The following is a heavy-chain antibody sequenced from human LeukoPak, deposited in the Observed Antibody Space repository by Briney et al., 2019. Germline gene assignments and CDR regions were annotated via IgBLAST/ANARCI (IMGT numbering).Heavy chain of an antibody. J-gene: IGHJ3*02. CDR2: INWNGGST. D-gene: IGHD6-19*01. CDR1: GFTFDDYG. CDR3: ARLISGYSSGWYDAFDI. V-gene: IGHV3-20*04. Sequence: GGSLRLSCAASGFTFDDYGMSWVRQAPGKGLEWVSGINWNGGSTGYADSVKGRFTISRDNAKNSLYLQMNSLRAEDTALYYCARLISGYSSGWYDAFDIWGQGTMVTVSS.